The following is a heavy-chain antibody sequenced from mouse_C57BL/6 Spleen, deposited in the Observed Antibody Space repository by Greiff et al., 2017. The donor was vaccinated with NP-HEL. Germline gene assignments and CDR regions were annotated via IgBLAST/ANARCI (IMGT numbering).Heavy chain of an antibody. CDR1: GYTFTDYY. V-gene: IGHV1-19*01. CDR3: ARPGAMDY. J-gene: IGHJ4*01. Sequence: EVQLLESGPVLVKPGASVKMSCKASGYTFTDYYMNWVKQSPGQSLEWIGVINPYNGGTSYNQKFKGKATLTVDKSSSTAYMELNSLTSEDAAVYYCARPGAMDYWGQGTSVTVSS. CDR2: INPYNGGT.